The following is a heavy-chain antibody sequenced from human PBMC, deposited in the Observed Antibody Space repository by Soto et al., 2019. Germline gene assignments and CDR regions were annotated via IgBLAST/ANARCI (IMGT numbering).Heavy chain of an antibody. Sequence: QVHLVQSGAEVKKPGASVKVSCKGSGYAFTTYGITWVRQAPGQGLEWMGWISAHNGNTNYAQKPKGRVTVTRDTSTSTAYMELRSLRYDDTAVYYCARGRYGDYWGQGALVTVSS. J-gene: IGHJ4*02. V-gene: IGHV1-18*01. CDR2: ISAHNGNT. CDR3: ARGRYGDY. D-gene: IGHD1-1*01. CDR1: GYAFTTYG.